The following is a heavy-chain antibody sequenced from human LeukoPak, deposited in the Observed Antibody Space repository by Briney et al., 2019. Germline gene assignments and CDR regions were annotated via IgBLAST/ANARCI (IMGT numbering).Heavy chain of an antibody. J-gene: IGHJ4*02. D-gene: IGHD2-15*01. V-gene: IGHV3-30*18. CDR3: AKVRVGTAHFDY. Sequence: GGSLRLSCAASGFTFSNYGMHWVRQAPGKGLEWVVVISHDGSNNNYADSVKGRFTISRDNSKNTLYLQMNSLRPEDTAVYYCAKVRVGTAHFDYWGQGTLVTVPS. CDR1: GFTFSNYG. CDR2: ISHDGSNN.